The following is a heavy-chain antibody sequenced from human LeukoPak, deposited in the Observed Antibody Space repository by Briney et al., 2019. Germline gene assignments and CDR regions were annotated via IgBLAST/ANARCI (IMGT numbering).Heavy chain of an antibody. CDR1: GFSFSSYA. V-gene: IGHV3-21*06. CDR2: IIGTSEM. Sequence: GGSLRLSCAASGFSFSSYAMNWVRLAPGRGLEWVSSIIGTSEMHYADSVKGRFTVSRDNDKNSLFLQLYSLGVEDTAVYYCTRAIIVALGTGPFDIWGQGTVVTVSS. CDR3: TRAIIVALGTGPFDI. J-gene: IGHJ3*02. D-gene: IGHD6-13*01.